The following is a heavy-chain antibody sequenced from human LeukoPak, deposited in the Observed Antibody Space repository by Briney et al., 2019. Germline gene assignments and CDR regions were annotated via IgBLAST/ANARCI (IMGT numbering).Heavy chain of an antibody. Sequence: ASVKVSCKASGYTFTSYYMHWVRQAPGQGLEWMGWINPNSGGTNYAQKFQGRVIMTRDTSISTAYMELSRLRSDDTAVYYCARALIRFLEWLPSFDYWGQGALVTVSS. J-gene: IGHJ4*02. CDR2: INPNSGGT. D-gene: IGHD3-3*01. CDR3: ARALIRFLEWLPSFDY. V-gene: IGHV1-2*02. CDR1: GYTFTSYY.